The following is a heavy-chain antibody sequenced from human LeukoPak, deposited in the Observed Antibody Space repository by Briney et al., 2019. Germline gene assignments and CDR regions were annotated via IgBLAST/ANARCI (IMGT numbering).Heavy chain of an antibody. CDR1: GGSISSSSYY. D-gene: IGHD1-26*01. Sequence: PSETLSLTCTVSGGSISSSSYYWGWIRQPPGKGLEWIGSIYYSGSTYYNPSLKSRVTISVDTSKNQFSLKLSSVTAADTAVYYCARPTYSYFDYWGQGTLVTVSS. V-gene: IGHV4-39*01. CDR2: IYYSGST. J-gene: IGHJ4*02. CDR3: ARPTYSYFDY.